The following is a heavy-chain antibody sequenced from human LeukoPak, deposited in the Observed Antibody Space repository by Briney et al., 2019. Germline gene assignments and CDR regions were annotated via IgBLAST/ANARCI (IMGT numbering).Heavy chain of an antibody. CDR2: IKRGGGST. CDR1: GFTFDDSG. Sequence: PAESLTLSSLAYGFTFDDSGMSWVRHVQRPGLEWVSSIKRGGGSTGHVDSVKSRFTISRDNAKNSLYLQMNSLRGEDTALYHCARGPYAAYCSNGVCYYGSWFDTWGQGTLVTVSS. J-gene: IGHJ5*02. V-gene: IGHV3-20*01. D-gene: IGHD2-8*01. CDR3: ARGPYAAYCSNGVCYYGSWFDT.